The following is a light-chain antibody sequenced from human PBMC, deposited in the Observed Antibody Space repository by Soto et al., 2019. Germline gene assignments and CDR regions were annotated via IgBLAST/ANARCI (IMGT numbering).Light chain of an antibody. Sequence: EIVLTQSPATLSLSPGERATLSCRASQSVNDYLAWYQQKPGQAPRLLIYGASNRATGIPLRFSGSGSGTDFPLTISSLAPEDLAVYSCQHRGRWPRTFGQGTKLEIK. V-gene: IGKV3-11*01. CDR1: QSVNDY. CDR2: GAS. J-gene: IGKJ2*01. CDR3: QHRGRWPRT.